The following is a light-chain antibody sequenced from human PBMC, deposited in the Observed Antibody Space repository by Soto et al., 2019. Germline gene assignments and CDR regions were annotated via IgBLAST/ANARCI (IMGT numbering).Light chain of an antibody. V-gene: IGLV1-47*01. J-gene: IGLJ2*01. Sequence: QSVLTQPPSASGPPGQRVTISCSGSSSNIGSNYVYWYQQLPGTAPKLLIYRNNQRPSGVPDRFSGSKSGTSASLAISGLRSEDEADYYCAAWDDSLSGPLFGGGTKLTVL. CDR1: SSNIGSNY. CDR3: AAWDDSLSGPL. CDR2: RNN.